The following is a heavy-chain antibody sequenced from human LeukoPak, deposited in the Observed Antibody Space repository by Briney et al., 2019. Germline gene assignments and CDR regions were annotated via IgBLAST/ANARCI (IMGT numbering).Heavy chain of an antibody. Sequence: GGSLRLSCAASGFTFSSYAMSWVRQAPGKGLEWVSAISGSGGSTYYADSVKGRFTISRDNSKNTLYLQMNSLRAEDTAVYYCAGYCSSTSCYNAFDIWGQGTMVTVSS. CDR2: ISGSGGST. CDR3: AGYCSSTSCYNAFDI. V-gene: IGHV3-23*01. J-gene: IGHJ3*02. CDR1: GFTFSSYA. D-gene: IGHD2-2*01.